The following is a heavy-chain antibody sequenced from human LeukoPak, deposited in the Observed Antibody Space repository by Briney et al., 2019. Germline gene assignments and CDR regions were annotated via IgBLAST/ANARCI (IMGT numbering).Heavy chain of an antibody. CDR2: IYTSGST. V-gene: IGHV4-4*07. J-gene: IGHJ4*02. Sequence: TSETLSLTCTVSGGSISSYYWSWIRQPAGKGLEWIGRIYTSGSTNYNPSLKSRVTMSVDTSKNQFSLKLSSVTAADTAVYYCARDNNYYGSGSFDYWGQGTLVTVSS. D-gene: IGHD3-10*01. CDR1: GGSISSYY. CDR3: ARDNNYYGSGSFDY.